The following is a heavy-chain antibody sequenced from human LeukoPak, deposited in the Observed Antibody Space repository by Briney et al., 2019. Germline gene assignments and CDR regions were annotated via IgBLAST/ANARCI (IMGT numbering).Heavy chain of an antibody. J-gene: IGHJ6*03. D-gene: IGHD3-10*01. Sequence: GESLKISCKGSGYNFTSYWIGWVRQMPGKGLEWMGIISPSDSDTRYSPSFQGQVTISADKSISTAYLQWSSLKASDTAMYYCARQSLSYYYGSGSYRHYYYYYMDVWGKGTAVTVSS. CDR1: GYNFTSYW. CDR3: ARQSLSYYYGSGSYRHYYYYYMDV. V-gene: IGHV5-51*01. CDR2: ISPSDSDT.